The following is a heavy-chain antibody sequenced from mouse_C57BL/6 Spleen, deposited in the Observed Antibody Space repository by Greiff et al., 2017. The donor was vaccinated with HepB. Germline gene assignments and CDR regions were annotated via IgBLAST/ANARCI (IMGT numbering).Heavy chain of an antibody. CDR1: GYTFSSYW. Sequence: VQLQQPGTELVKPGASVKLSCKASGYTFSSYWMHWVKQRPGQGLEWIGNINPSNGGTNYNEKFKSKATLTVDKSSSTAYMQLSSLTSEDSAVYYCARWLLPVEGFAYWGQGTLVTVSA. D-gene: IGHD2-3*01. J-gene: IGHJ3*01. CDR3: ARWLLPVEGFAY. V-gene: IGHV1-53*01. CDR2: INPSNGGT.